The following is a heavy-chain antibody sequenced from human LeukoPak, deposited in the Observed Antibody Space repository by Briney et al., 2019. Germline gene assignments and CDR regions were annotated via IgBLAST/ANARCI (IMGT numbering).Heavy chain of an antibody. D-gene: IGHD2-15*01. CDR2: IYHSGST. Sequence: SETLSLTCTVSGGSISSGGYYWSWIRQPPGKGLEWIGYIYHSGSTYYNPSLRSRVTISVDRSKNQFSLKLSSVTAADTAVYYCAKDRVVAATRANWFDPWGQGTLVTVSS. J-gene: IGHJ5*02. CDR1: GGSISSGGYY. V-gene: IGHV4-30-2*01. CDR3: AKDRVVAATRANWFDP.